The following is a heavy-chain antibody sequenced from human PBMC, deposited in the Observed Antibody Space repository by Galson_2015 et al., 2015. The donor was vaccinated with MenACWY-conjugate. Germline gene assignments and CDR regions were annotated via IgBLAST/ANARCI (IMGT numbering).Heavy chain of an antibody. Sequence: SLRLSCAASGFTFRNYWMTWVRQAPGQGLEWVASIKKDGSEKYYVDSVKGRFTTSRDNAKNSMYLEMNSLRVEDTAVYSCARGHYGMDVWGQGTTVTVSS. V-gene: IGHV3-7*03. CDR2: IKKDGSEK. J-gene: IGHJ6*02. CDR3: ARGHYGMDV. CDR1: GFTFRNYW.